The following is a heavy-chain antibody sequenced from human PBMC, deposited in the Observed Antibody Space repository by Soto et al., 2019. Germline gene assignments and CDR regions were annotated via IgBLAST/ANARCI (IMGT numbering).Heavy chain of an antibody. D-gene: IGHD3-22*01. Sequence: QVQLVESGGGVVQTGRSLRLSCAASGFTFSSYGMHWVRQAPGKGLEWVAVISYDGSDKYYADSVKGRFTISRDKTKNTLYVQLNSLRTADTAVYYCTKAGGYHYDSGAFYSSGYYYGLDVWGQGTRVTVSS. CDR3: TKAGGYHYDSGAFYSSGYYYGLDV. CDR2: ISYDGSDK. J-gene: IGHJ6*02. CDR1: GFTFSSYG. V-gene: IGHV3-30*18.